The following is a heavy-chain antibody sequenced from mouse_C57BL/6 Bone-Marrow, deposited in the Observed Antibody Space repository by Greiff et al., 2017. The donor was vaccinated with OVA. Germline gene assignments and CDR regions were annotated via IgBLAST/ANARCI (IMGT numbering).Heavy chain of an antibody. D-gene: IGHD1-1*01. V-gene: IGHV1-76*01. CDR3: ARADYYGSSYDAMDY. CDR1: GYTFTDYY. CDR2: IYPGSGNT. J-gene: IGHJ4*01. Sequence: VQLQQSGAELVRPGASVKLSCKASGYTFTDYYINWVKQRPGQGLEWIARIYPGSGNTYYNEKFKGKATLTAEKSSSTAYMQLSSLTSEDSAVYFCARADYYGSSYDAMDYWGQGPSVTVSS.